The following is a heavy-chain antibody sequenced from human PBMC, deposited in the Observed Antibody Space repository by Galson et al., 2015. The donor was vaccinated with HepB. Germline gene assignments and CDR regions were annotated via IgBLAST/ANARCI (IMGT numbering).Heavy chain of an antibody. CDR3: ARDLGGSPFDY. V-gene: IGHV4-59*01. J-gene: IGHJ4*02. Sequence: TLSLTCTVSGGSISSYYWSWIRQPPGKGLEWVGYIYYSGSTNYNPSLKSRVTISVDTSKNQFSLKLSSVTAADTAVYYCARDLGGSPFDYWGRGTLVTVSS. D-gene: IGHD4-23*01. CDR1: GGSISSYY. CDR2: IYYSGST.